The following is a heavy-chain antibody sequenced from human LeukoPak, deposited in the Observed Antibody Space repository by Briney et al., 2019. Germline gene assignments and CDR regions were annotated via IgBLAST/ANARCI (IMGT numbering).Heavy chain of an antibody. CDR2: IYYSGST. V-gene: IGHV4-59*01. J-gene: IGHJ6*03. CDR1: GGSISSCY. Sequence: SETLSLTCTVSGGSISSCYWSWIRQPPGKGLEWIGYIYYSGSTNYNPSLKSRVTISVDTSKNQFSLKLSSVTAADTAVYYCASSEGYYYYYYMDVWGKGTTVTVSS. CDR3: ASSEGYYYYYYMDV.